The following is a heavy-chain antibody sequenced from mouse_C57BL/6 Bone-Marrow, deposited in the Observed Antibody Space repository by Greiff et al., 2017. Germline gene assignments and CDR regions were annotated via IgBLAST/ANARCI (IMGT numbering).Heavy chain of an antibody. Sequence: EVQLVESGGDLVKPGASLKLSCAASGFTISSYGMPWVRQTPDKRLEWVATISSGGSYTYYPDSVKGRFTISRDNAKNTLYLQMSSLKSEDTAMYYCARDPNYCGSFDYWGQGTTLTVSS. D-gene: IGHD1-2*01. CDR1: GFTISSYG. J-gene: IGHJ2*01. CDR2: ISSGGSYT. V-gene: IGHV5-6*01. CDR3: ARDPNYCGSFDY.